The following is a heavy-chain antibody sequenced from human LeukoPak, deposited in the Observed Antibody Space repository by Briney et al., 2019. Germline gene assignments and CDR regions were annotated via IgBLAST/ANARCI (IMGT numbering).Heavy chain of an antibody. D-gene: IGHD3-3*02. J-gene: IGHJ4*02. CDR2: MNYSGST. CDR3: ARSSTGSYFDY. Sequence: PSETLSLTCTVSGGSMSRYDWSWLRQPPGKGLEWIGYMNYSGSTKYNPSPKSRVTISVDTSKNQFSLKLSSVTAAGTAVYYCARSSTGSYFDYWGQGTLVTVSS. V-gene: IGHV4-59*01. CDR1: GGSMSRYD.